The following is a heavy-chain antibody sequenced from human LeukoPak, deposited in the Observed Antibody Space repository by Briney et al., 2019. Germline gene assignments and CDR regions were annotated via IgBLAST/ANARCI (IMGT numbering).Heavy chain of an antibody. J-gene: IGHJ4*02. D-gene: IGHD5-18*01. Sequence: GGSLRLSCAASGFTFSSYAMHWVRQAPGKGLEWVAVISYDGSNKYYADSVKGRFTISRDNSKNTLYLQMNSLRAEDTAVYYCAKVHNVDTAMGCFDYWGQGTLVTVSS. CDR3: AKVHNVDTAMGCFDY. CDR2: ISYDGSNK. V-gene: IGHV3-30-3*01. CDR1: GFTFSSYA.